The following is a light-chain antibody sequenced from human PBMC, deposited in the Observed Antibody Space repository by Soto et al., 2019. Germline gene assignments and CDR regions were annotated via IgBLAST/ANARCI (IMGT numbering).Light chain of an antibody. Sequence: DIQMTQSPSTLSAFVGDRVTITCRASQSVNSWLAWYQQRPGKAPKLLTYDASTLESGVPSRFSGSGSGTEFTLTISSLQPDDFATYYCHQYNSYHTFGGGTKVDIK. V-gene: IGKV1-5*01. CDR1: QSVNSW. CDR3: HQYNSYHT. CDR2: DAS. J-gene: IGKJ4*01.